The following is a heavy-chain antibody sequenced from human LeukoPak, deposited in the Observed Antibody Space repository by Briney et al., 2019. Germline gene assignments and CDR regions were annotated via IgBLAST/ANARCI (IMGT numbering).Heavy chain of an antibody. CDR2: IHTSGNT. CDR1: GGSIITYY. D-gene: IGHD2-21*01. V-gene: IGHV4-4*07. CDR3: ARRGHCWDYFDY. Sequence: PSETLSLTCTVSGGSIITYYWKWIRQPAGKGLEWIGRIHTSGNTKNNSSVKSRVTMSVDTSNNQFSLNLTSVTAADTAVYYCARRGHCWDYFDYWGQGIQVTVSS. J-gene: IGHJ4*02.